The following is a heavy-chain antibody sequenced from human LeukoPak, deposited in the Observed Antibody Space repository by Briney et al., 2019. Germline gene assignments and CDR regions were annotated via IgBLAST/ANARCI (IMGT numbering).Heavy chain of an antibody. V-gene: IGHV1-69*01. Sequence: ASVKVSCKTSGVIFRSHAISWVRQAPGQGLEWMGGIIAIFGTPKYAQNFQGRITITADESTSTVYLDLSSLRSEDTAVYYCARSPTDYSSYMDVWGKGTTVTVSS. J-gene: IGHJ6*03. CDR2: IIAIFGTP. CDR3: ARSPTDYSSYMDV. CDR1: GVIFRSHA.